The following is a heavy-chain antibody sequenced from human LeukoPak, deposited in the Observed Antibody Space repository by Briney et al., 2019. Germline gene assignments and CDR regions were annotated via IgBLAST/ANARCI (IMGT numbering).Heavy chain of an antibody. D-gene: IGHD2-21*01. CDR1: GGSISSGDYY. CDR2: IYYSGST. V-gene: IGHV4-30-4*08. J-gene: IGHJ4*02. Sequence: PSETLSLTCTVSGGSISSGDYYWIWIPQPPGKGLEWIRYIYYSGSTYYNPSLKSRVTISVDTSKNQFSLKLSSVTAADTAVYYCARSLAYCGGDCYPYDYWGQGTLVTVSS. CDR3: ARSLAYCGGDCYPYDY.